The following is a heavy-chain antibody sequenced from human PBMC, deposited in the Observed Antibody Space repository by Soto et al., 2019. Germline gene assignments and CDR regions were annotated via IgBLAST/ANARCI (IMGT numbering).Heavy chain of an antibody. CDR1: GFTFSSYG. CDR3: AKDSRVKDFDWLPMYYFDY. Sequence: PGGSLRLSCAPSGFTFSSYGMHWVRQAPGKGLEWVAVISYDGSNKYYADSVKGRFTISRDNSKNTLYLQMNSLRAEDTAVYYCAKDSRVKDFDWLPMYYFDYWGQGTLVTVSS. CDR2: ISYDGSNK. V-gene: IGHV3-30*18. D-gene: IGHD3-9*01. J-gene: IGHJ4*02.